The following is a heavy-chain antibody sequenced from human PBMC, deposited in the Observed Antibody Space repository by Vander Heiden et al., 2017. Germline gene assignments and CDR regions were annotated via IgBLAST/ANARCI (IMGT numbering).Heavy chain of an antibody. CDR1: GGSFSGYY. Sequence: QVQLQQWGAGLLKPSETLSLTCGVYGGSFSGYYWSWIRQSPGKGLEWIGEINHSGSTNDNPSLKSRVTISVDTSKNQFSLKLRSVTAADTAVYYCARATVTALPDYWGQGTLVTVSS. V-gene: IGHV4-34*01. CDR3: ARATVTALPDY. CDR2: INHSGST. J-gene: IGHJ4*02. D-gene: IGHD2-21*02.